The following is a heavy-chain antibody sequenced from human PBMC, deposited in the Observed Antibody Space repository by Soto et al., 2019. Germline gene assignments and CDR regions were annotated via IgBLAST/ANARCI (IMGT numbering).Heavy chain of an antibody. J-gene: IGHJ3*02. CDR1: GFTFSSYA. D-gene: IGHD6-13*01. CDR2: ISYDGSNK. Sequence: PGGSLRLSCAASGFTFSSYAMHWVRQAPGKGLEWVAVISYDGSNKYYADSVKGRFTISRDNSKNTLYPQMNSLRAEDTAVYYCARMDSSSWYSAFDIWGQGTMVTVSS. CDR3: ARMDSSSWYSAFDI. V-gene: IGHV3-30-3*01.